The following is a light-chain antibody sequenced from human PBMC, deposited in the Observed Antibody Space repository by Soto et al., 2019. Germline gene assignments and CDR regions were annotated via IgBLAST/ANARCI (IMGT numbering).Light chain of an antibody. J-gene: IGKJ4*01. CDR2: AAS. CDR1: QGISSF. Sequence: DIQLTQSPSFLSASIGDRVTITCRASQGISSFLAWYQQKPGKAPKLLISAASTLQSGVPSRFSGSASGTEFTLTISSLQPEDFATYYCQQVNSYPLTFGGGTXVDIK. V-gene: IGKV1-9*01. CDR3: QQVNSYPLT.